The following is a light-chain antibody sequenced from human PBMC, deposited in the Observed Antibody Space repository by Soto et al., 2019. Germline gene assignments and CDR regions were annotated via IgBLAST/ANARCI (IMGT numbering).Light chain of an antibody. CDR3: QQYNNWPPAT. CDR2: GAS. CDR1: QSVSSN. V-gene: IGKV3-15*01. J-gene: IGKJ1*01. Sequence: EIVMTQSPATLSVSPGERATLSCRASQSVSSNLAWYQQKPGQAPMLLIYGASTRATGIPARFSGSGSGTEFTLNTSSLQSEDFEVYYCQQYNNWPPATCGQGTKVEIK.